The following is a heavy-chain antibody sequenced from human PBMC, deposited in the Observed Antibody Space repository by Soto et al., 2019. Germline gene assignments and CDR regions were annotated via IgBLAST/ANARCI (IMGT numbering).Heavy chain of an antibody. CDR1: GGSVSNKTYY. J-gene: IGHJ4*02. V-gene: IGHV4-61*01. CDR2: VYFRGTT. Sequence: PSETLSLTCSVSGGSVSNKTYYWSWIRQPPGKRREWYGYVYFRGTTNYTPQLTSRVTISVDLSKNQFSLRLSSVPTADTALYYCARTTAVPNTLRSRYFLDYWGQGTLFTVSS. CDR3: ARTTAVPNTLRSRYFLDY. D-gene: IGHD4-17*01.